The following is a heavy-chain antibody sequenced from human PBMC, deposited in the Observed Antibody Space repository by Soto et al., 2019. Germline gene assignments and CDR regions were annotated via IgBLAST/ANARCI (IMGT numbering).Heavy chain of an antibody. CDR1: GGSFSGYY. CDR2: INHSGST. V-gene: IGHV4-34*01. Sequence: SEILSLTCAVYGGSFSGYYWSWIRQPPGKGLEWIGEINHSGSTNYNPSLQSRVTISVDTSKNQFSLKLSSVAAADTAVFYCARKGYCSSTSCYNLNWFDPWGQGTLVSVSS. D-gene: IGHD2-2*02. J-gene: IGHJ5*02. CDR3: ARKGYCSSTSCYNLNWFDP.